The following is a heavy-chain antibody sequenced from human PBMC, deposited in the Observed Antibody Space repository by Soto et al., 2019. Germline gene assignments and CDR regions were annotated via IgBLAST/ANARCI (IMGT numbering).Heavy chain of an antibody. V-gene: IGHV3-74*01. CDR2: INTDGSST. D-gene: IGHD1-26*01. Sequence: EVQLVESGGGLVQPGGSLRLSCAASGFTFSNYWMHWVRQAPGKGLVWVSRINTDGSSTSYADSVKGRFTISRDNAKNTLYLQMNSLRAEDTALYYCARDGGTYFNWFDPWGQGTLVTVSS. J-gene: IGHJ5*02. CDR1: GFTFSNYW. CDR3: ARDGGTYFNWFDP.